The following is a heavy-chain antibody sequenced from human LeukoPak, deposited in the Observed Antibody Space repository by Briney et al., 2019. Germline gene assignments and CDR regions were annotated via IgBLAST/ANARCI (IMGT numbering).Heavy chain of an antibody. CDR2: IYINGST. CDR3: AREASQKGAHYMDV. CDR1: GGSISSNSDY. Sequence: PSQTLSLTCTVSGGSISSNSDYWSWIRQPAGKGLEWIGRIYINGSTNYNPSLKSRVTISLDTSKNQFSLNLSSVTAADTAVYYCAREASQKGAHYMDVWGKGTTVTISS. D-gene: IGHD3-16*01. J-gene: IGHJ6*03. V-gene: IGHV4-61*02.